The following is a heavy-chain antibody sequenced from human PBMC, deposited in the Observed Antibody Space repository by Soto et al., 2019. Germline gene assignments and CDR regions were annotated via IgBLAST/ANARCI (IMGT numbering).Heavy chain of an antibody. CDR1: GGSISSGGYY. CDR2: IYYNGST. Sequence: TXETLSLTYTVSGGSISSGGYYWSWIRQHPGKGLEWIGYIYYNGSTYYNPSLKSRVTISVDTSKNQFSLKLSSVTAADTAVYYCARDLGYTDGYGTPGAAFDIWGQGTMVTVSS. CDR3: ARDLGYTDGYGTPGAAFDI. D-gene: IGHD5-12*01. J-gene: IGHJ3*02. V-gene: IGHV4-31*03.